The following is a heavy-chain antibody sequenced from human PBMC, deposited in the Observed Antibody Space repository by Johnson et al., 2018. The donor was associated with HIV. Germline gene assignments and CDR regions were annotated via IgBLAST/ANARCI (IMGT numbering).Heavy chain of an antibody. CDR3: ARESPGYAFDI. J-gene: IGHJ3*02. CDR1: GFTVSRNY. D-gene: IGHD1-1*01. V-gene: IGHV3-66*01. CDR2: ISSGDT. Sequence: VQLVESGGGLVQPGGSLRLSCAASGFTVSRNYMSWVRQAPGKGLEWVSVISSGDTYYPGSVKGRFTISRENAKNSLYLQMNSLRAGDTAVYYCARESPGYAFDIWGQGTMVTVSS.